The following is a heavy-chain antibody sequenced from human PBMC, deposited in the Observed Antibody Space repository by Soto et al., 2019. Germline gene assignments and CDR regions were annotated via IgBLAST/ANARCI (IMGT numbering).Heavy chain of an antibody. CDR2: ISYDGSNK. V-gene: IGHV3-30-3*01. J-gene: IGHJ6*02. D-gene: IGHD2-2*01. CDR1: GFTFSSYA. CDR3: AREWDIVLVPAAPRYYYGMDV. Sequence: QVQLVESGGGVVQPGRSLRLSCAASGFTFSSYAMHWVRQAPGKGLEWVAVISYDGSNKYYADSVKGRFTISRANSKNTLYLQMNSLRAEDTAVYYCAREWDIVLVPAAPRYYYGMDVWGQGTTVTVSS.